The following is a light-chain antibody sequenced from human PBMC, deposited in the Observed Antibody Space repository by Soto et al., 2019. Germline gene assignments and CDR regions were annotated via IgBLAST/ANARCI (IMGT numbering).Light chain of an antibody. CDR3: QQSYNVPYT. Sequence: DIQLTQSPTSLSASVGDRVTITCRASQSINFHLNWYQHKPGKAPKLLIYGASTLQSGIPARFSGSGSGTGITLTNSSLQSEDFAAYYCQQSYNVPYTIGLGTELEIK. CDR1: QSINFH. CDR2: GAS. J-gene: IGKJ2*01. V-gene: IGKV1-39*01.